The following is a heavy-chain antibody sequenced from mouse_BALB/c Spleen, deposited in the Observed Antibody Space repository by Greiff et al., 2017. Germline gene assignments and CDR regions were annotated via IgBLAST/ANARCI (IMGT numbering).Heavy chain of an antibody. Sequence: EVQGVESGGGLVKPGGSLKLSCAASGFAFSSYDMSWVRQTPEKRLEWVAYISSGGGSTYYPDTVKGRFTISRDKAKNTLYLQMSSLKSEDTAMYYCARRGGNYDYYAMDYWGQGTSVTVSS. CDR1: GFAFSSYD. CDR3: ARRGGNYDYYAMDY. J-gene: IGHJ4*01. D-gene: IGHD2-1*01. V-gene: IGHV5-12-1*01. CDR2: ISSGGGST.